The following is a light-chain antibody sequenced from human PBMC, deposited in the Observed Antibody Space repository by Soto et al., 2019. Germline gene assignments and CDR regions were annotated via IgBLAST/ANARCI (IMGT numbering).Light chain of an antibody. CDR3: AAWDDSLSGRRV. Sequence: QSVLTQPPSASGTPGQRVTISCSGSSTNIGSNYVYCYQQLPGTAPKLLIYRNNQRPSGVPDRFSGSKSGTSASLAISGLRSEDEADYYCAAWDDSLSGRRVFGGGTKLTVL. J-gene: IGLJ2*01. CDR2: RNN. CDR1: STNIGSNY. V-gene: IGLV1-47*01.